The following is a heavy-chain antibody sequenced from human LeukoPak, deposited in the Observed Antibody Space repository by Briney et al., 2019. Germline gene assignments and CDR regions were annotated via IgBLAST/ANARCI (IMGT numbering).Heavy chain of an antibody. Sequence: PSETLSLTRTVSGGSISSYYWSWIRQPAGKGLEWIGRIYTSGSTNYNPSLKSRVTMSVDTSKNQFSLKLSSVTAADTAVYYCARDSSSSPPLAFDIWGQGTMVTVSS. CDR2: IYTSGST. D-gene: IGHD6-13*01. CDR3: ARDSSSSPPLAFDI. J-gene: IGHJ3*02. V-gene: IGHV4-4*07. CDR1: GGSISSYY.